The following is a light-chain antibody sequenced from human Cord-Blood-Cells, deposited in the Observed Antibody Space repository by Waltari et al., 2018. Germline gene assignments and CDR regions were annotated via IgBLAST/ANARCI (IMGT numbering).Light chain of an antibody. CDR1: QSISSW. Sequence: DIQMTQSPSTLSASVGDRVTITCRASQSISSWLAWYQQKPGKDPKLLIYDASSLESGVPSRFSGSGSGTEFTLTISSLQPDDFATYYCQQYNSDSWTFGQGTKVEIK. CDR2: DAS. J-gene: IGKJ1*01. CDR3: QQYNSDSWT. V-gene: IGKV1-5*01.